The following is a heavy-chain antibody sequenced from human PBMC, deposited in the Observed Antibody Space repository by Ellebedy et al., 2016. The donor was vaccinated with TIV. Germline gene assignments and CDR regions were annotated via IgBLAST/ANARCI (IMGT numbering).Heavy chain of an antibody. D-gene: IGHD4-17*01. J-gene: IGHJ4*02. CDR1: GDSISSSSYF. CDR3: ARPLRSTVTTSIYFDY. Sequence: SETLSLXCSVSGDSISSSSYFWGWIRQPPGKGLDWIGIIYYSGSTYYNPSLNSRVTISIDTSKNQFSLNLSSVTAADTAVYYCARPLRSTVTTSIYFDYWGQGTLDTVSS. CDR2: IYYSGST. V-gene: IGHV4-39*01.